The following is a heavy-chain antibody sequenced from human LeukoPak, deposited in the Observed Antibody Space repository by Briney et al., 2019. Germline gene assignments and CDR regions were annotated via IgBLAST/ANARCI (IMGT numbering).Heavy chain of an antibody. Sequence: SETLSLTCNVSGGSISSYYWSWIRQPPGKGLEWIGYIYYSGNTNYNPSLKSRVTISADTSKNQFSLKLSSVTAADTAMYYCARQRDNALSYFDYSGQGTLVTVSS. D-gene: IGHD1-14*01. V-gene: IGHV4-59*08. CDR1: GGSISSYY. CDR2: IYYSGNT. CDR3: ARQRDNALSYFDY. J-gene: IGHJ4*02.